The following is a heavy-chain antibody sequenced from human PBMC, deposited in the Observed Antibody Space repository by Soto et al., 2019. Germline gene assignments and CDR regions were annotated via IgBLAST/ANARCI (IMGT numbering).Heavy chain of an antibody. CDR2: ISGSGGST. J-gene: IGHJ4*02. Sequence: GGSLRLSCAASGFIFSSYAMSWVRQAPGKGLEWVSSISGSGGSTYYADSVKGRFTISRDNSKNTLYLQMNSLRAEDTAVYYCAKVGYDSSGYYDWGQGTLVTVSS. CDR1: GFIFSSYA. V-gene: IGHV3-23*01. CDR3: AKVGYDSSGYYD. D-gene: IGHD3-22*01.